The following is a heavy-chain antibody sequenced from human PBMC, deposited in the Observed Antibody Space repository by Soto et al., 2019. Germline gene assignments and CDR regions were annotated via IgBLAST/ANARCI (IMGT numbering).Heavy chain of an antibody. Sequence: EVQLVESGGGLVKPGGSLRLSCAASGFTFSNYNMNWVRQPPGKGLEWVSSITSAGSYIYYAESLKGRVTISRDNAKNSLFLQMNSLRAEDTALYFCAGGILGGVRIDYGMDVWGQGTTVTVSS. D-gene: IGHD2-8*02. CDR3: AGGILGGVRIDYGMDV. J-gene: IGHJ6*02. CDR2: ITSAGSYI. V-gene: IGHV3-21*01. CDR1: GFTFSNYN.